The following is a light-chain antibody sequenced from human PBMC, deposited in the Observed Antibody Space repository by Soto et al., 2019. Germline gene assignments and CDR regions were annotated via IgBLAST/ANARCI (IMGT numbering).Light chain of an antibody. V-gene: IGKV3-20*01. J-gene: IGKJ3*01. CDR1: QSVSSPY. CDR2: GAS. Sequence: EVVLTQSPVTLSLSPGERATLSCRASQSVSSPYVDWYQQKPGQPPRLLIYGASSRATDIPARFIGSGSGTEFTLTIARLAPEDFAMYYCQQYGSSPFTFGPGTKVDI. CDR3: QQYGSSPFT.